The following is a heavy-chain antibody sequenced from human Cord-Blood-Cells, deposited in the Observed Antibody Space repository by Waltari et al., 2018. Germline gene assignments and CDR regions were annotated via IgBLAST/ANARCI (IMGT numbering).Heavy chain of an antibody. CDR3: ARDLTQYYDFWSGYFDY. CDR1: GYTFTSHV. V-gene: IGHV1-18*01. Sequence: QVQLVQSGAEVKKPGASVKVSCKASGYTFTSHVISWVRQAPGQGLEWMGWISAYNGNTKYAQKLQGRVTMTPETSTSTAYMELMSLRSDDTAVYYCARDLTQYYDFWSGYFDYWGQGTLVTVSS. J-gene: IGHJ4*02. CDR2: ISAYNGNT. D-gene: IGHD3-3*01.